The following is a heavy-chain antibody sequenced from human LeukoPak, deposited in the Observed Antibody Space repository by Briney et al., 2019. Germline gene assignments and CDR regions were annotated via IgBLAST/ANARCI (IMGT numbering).Heavy chain of an antibody. CDR1: GDPISSSSYY. J-gene: IGHJ4*02. D-gene: IGHD2-15*01. V-gene: IGHV4-39*01. Sequence: NPSETLSLTCTVSGDPISSSSYYWGWIRQPPGKGLEWIGSIYYSGSTYYNPSLKSRVTISVDTSKNQFYLKLSSVTAADTAVYYCATRYCSGGSCQNSHFDYWGQGTLVTVSS. CDR3: ATRYCSGGSCQNSHFDY. CDR2: IYYSGST.